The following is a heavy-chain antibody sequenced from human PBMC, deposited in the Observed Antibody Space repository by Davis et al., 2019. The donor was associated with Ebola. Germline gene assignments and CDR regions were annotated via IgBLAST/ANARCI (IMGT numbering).Heavy chain of an antibody. CDR2: IYYSGST. CDR1: GGSISSSYY. V-gene: IGHV4-61*01. D-gene: IGHD5-24*01. J-gene: IGHJ4*02. Sequence: MPSETLSLTCTVSGGSISSSYYWSWIRQPPGKGLEWIGYIYYSGSTNYNPSLKSRVTISVDTSKNQFSLKLSSVTAADTAVYYCARGLGRRDGYNRWGQGTLVTVSS. CDR3: ARGLGRRDGYNR.